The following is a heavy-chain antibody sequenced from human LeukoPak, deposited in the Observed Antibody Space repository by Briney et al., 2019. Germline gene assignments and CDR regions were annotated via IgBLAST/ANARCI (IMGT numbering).Heavy chain of an antibody. CDR2: ISYDGSNK. V-gene: IGHV3-30*18. Sequence: PGRSLRLSCAASGFTFSSYGMHWVRQAPGKGLEWVAVISYDGSNKYYADSVKGRFTISRDNSKNTLYLQMNSLRAEDTAVYYCAKVTGDDMITYGGLDYWGQGTLATVSS. J-gene: IGHJ4*02. CDR1: GFTFSSYG. CDR3: AKVTGDDMITYGGLDY. D-gene: IGHD3-16*01.